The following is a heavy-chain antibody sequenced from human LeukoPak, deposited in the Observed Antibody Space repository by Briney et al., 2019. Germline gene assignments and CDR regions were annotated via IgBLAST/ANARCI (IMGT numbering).Heavy chain of an antibody. J-gene: IGHJ4*02. D-gene: IGHD6-13*01. CDR1: GFTFSSYA. V-gene: IGHV3-23*01. Sequence: GGPLRLSCAASGFTFSSYAMSWVRQAPGKGLEWVSAISGGGGSTYYADSVKGRFTISRDNSKNTLYLQMNSLRAEDTAVYYCAKDHSSSWYVFGHWGQGTLVTVSS. CDR2: ISGGGGST. CDR3: AKDHSSSWYVFGH.